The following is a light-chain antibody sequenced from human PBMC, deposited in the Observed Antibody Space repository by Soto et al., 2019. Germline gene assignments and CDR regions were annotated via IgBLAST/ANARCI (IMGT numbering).Light chain of an antibody. CDR1: QSLNIW. Sequence: DTQMTQSPSTLSASVGDRVTITCRASQSLNIWLAWYQQKPGKAPKLLIYGASSLESGVPSRFSGSGSGTEFTLTISSLLPDDFATYYCQQYSSSSVTFGGGTKVDIK. CDR2: GAS. CDR3: QQYSSSSVT. J-gene: IGKJ4*01. V-gene: IGKV1-5*03.